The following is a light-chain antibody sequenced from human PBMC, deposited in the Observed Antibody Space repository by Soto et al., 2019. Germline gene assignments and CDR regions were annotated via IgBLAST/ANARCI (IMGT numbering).Light chain of an antibody. Sequence: DIQMTQSPSTLSASVGDRVTITCRASQSISSWLAWYQQKPGKAPKLLIYDASSLESGVPSRFSGSGSGTEFTLTITSLQPHDFATYYCQQFYNYYSFGQGTKLEIK. CDR3: QQFYNYYS. CDR1: QSISSW. V-gene: IGKV1-5*01. J-gene: IGKJ2*03. CDR2: DAS.